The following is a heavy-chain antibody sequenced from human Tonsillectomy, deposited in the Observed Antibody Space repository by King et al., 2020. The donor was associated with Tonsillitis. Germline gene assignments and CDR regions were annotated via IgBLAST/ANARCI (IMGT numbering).Heavy chain of an antibody. J-gene: IGHJ4*02. CDR2: ISGSGGST. CDR1: GFTFSSYA. D-gene: IGHD6-19*01. Sequence: QLVESGGGLVQPGGSLRLSCAASGFTFSSYAMSWVRQAPGKGLEGVSAISGSGGSTYYADSGKGRFTISRDNPKNTLYLQMNSLRAEDTAVYYCAKVLSIAVAGKLDYWGQGTLVTVSS. V-gene: IGHV3-23*04. CDR3: AKVLSIAVAGKLDY.